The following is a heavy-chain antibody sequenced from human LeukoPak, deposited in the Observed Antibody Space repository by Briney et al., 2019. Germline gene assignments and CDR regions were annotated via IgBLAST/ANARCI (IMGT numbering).Heavy chain of an antibody. CDR3: ARGGCSSTSCYAFFDY. J-gene: IGHJ4*02. Sequence: GGSLRLSCAASGFTFSSYSVNWVRQAPGKGLEWVSSISSSSSYIYYADSVKGRFTISRDNAKNSLYLQMNSLRAEDTAVYYCARGGCSSTSCYAFFDYWGQGTLVTVSS. CDR1: GFTFSSYS. CDR2: ISSSSSYI. V-gene: IGHV3-21*01. D-gene: IGHD2-2*01.